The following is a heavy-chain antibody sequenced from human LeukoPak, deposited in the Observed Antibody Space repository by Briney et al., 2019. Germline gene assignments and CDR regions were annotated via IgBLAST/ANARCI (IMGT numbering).Heavy chain of an antibody. D-gene: IGHD4-17*01. CDR3: ATGDYGAFDI. V-gene: IGHV3-15*01. CDR1: GFPFGKAW. Sequence: GGSLRLSCAASGFPFGKAWMSWVRQAPGKGLEWVGLIKRKTDGGTTDYAAPMKGRFTISRDDSKNTLHLQVNSLKTEDTAVYYCATGDYGAFDIWGQGTMVTVSS. J-gene: IGHJ3*02. CDR2: IKRKTDGGTT.